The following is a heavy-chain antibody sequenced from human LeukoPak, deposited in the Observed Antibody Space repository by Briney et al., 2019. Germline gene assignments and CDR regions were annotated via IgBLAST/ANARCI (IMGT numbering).Heavy chain of an antibody. CDR2: IKQDGSEK. CDR1: GFTFSSYW. V-gene: IGHV3-7*01. Sequence: PGGSLRLSCAASGFTFSSYWMSWVRQAPGKGLEWVANIKQDGSEKYYVDSVKGRFTISRDNAKNSLYLQMNSLRAEDTAVYYCARDRSYYDFWSGYKLDYWGQGTLVTVSS. D-gene: IGHD3-3*01. J-gene: IGHJ4*02. CDR3: ARDRSYYDFWSGYKLDY.